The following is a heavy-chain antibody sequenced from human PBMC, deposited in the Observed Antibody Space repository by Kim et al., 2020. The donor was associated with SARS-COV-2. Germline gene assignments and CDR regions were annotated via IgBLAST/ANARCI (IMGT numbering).Heavy chain of an antibody. D-gene: IGHD3-22*01. CDR3: ARTREWLLRVAFDI. Sequence: AQKFQGRVTMTRDTSTSTVYMELSSLRSEDTAVYYCARTREWLLRVAFDIWGQGTMVTVSS. J-gene: IGHJ3*02. V-gene: IGHV1-46*01.